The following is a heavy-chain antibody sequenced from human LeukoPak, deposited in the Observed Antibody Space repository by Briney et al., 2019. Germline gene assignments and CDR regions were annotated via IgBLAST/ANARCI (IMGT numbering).Heavy chain of an antibody. CDR3: ARGTFYDFWSGYYTYFDY. CDR2: IYFTGSI. V-gene: IGHV4-39*07. CDR1: GGSVSNSTYY. Sequence: SETLSLTCTVSGGSVSNSTYYWGWIRQPPGKGLEWIGSIYFTGSIYYNPSLKSRVTISLDTSKNQVSLGLSSLTAAATSVSYCARGTFYDFWSGYYTYFDYWGQGTLVTVSS. J-gene: IGHJ4*02. D-gene: IGHD3-3*01.